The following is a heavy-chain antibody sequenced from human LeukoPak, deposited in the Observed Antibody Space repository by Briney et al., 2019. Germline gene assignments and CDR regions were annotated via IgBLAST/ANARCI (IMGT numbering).Heavy chain of an antibody. CDR3: AKPPRTAAAPFDY. V-gene: IGHV3-30*18. J-gene: IGHJ4*02. CDR2: ISYDGSNK. D-gene: IGHD6-13*01. CDR1: GFTLSSYG. Sequence: GGSLRLSCAASGFTLSSYGMHWVRQAPGSGLEWVAVISYDGSNKYYADSVKGRFTISRDNSKNTLYLQMNSLRAEDTAVYYCAKPPRTAAAPFDYWGQGTLVTVSS.